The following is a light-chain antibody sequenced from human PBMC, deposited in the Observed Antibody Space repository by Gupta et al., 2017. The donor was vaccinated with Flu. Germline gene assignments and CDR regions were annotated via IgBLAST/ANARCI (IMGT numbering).Light chain of an antibody. CDR2: GGS. CDR3: QQVGRTPIT. Sequence: GTRGLSPGKRVTLSCRARQSNSDNYLDWYQQKRGQPPKLLIYGGSKRATGTPDRFSGSGSGTDFTLTISRLEPEDVGVYYCQQVGRTPITFGQGTKMEIK. V-gene: IGKV3-20*01. J-gene: IGKJ2*01. CDR1: QSNSDNY.